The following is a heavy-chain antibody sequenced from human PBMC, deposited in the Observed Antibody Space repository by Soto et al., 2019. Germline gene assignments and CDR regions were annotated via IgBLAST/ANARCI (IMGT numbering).Heavy chain of an antibody. Sequence: ASVKVSCKASGDTFTANYMHWVRQAPGQGLEWMGWINPNSGGTNYAQKFQGRVTMTRDTSISTAYMELSRLRSDDTAVYYCARNERRLEFHYWGQGTLVTVSS. CDR2: INPNSGGT. D-gene: IGHD4-4*01. CDR1: GDTFTANY. J-gene: IGHJ4*02. V-gene: IGHV1-2*02. CDR3: ARNERRLEFHY.